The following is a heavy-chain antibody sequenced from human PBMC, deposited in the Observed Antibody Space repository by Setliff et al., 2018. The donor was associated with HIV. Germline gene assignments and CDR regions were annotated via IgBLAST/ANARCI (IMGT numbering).Heavy chain of an antibody. V-gene: IGHV4-4*08. D-gene: IGHD5-18*01. Sequence: SETLSLTCTVSGGSISSYYWSWIRQPPGKGLEWIGYIYTSGSTNYNPSLKSRVTISADTSNTQFSLQLNSVTAADTAVYYCARGSRGYSYAYYYYYMDVWGKGTTVTVSS. CDR2: IYTSGST. J-gene: IGHJ6*03. CDR1: GGSISSYY. CDR3: ARGSRGYSYAYYYYYMDV.